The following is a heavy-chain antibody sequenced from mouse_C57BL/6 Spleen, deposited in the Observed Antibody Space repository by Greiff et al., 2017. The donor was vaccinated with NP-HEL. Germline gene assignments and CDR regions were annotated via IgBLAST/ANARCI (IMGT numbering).Heavy chain of an antibody. CDR2: IYPRDGST. Sequence: QVQLKESDAELVKPGASVKISCKVSGYTFTDHTIHWMKQRPEQGLEWIGYIYPRDGSTKYNEKFKGKATLTADKSSSTAYMQLNSLTSEDSAVYFCARGIYYYGSSYEDAMDYWGQGTSVTVSS. J-gene: IGHJ4*01. D-gene: IGHD1-1*01. CDR3: ARGIYYYGSSYEDAMDY. CDR1: GYTFTDHT. V-gene: IGHV1-78*01.